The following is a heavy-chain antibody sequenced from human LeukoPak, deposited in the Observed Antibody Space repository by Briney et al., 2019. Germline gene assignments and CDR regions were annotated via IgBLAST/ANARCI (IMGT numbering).Heavy chain of an antibody. CDR1: GYTFTSYG. Sequence: GASVKVSCKASGYTFTSYGISWVRQAPGQGLEWMGWISAYNGNTNYAQKLQGRVTMTTDTSTSTAYMELRSLRPEDTAVYYCAKGITMIVVVTEYFQHWGQGTLVTVSS. CDR2: ISAYNGNT. CDR3: AKGITMIVVVTEYFQH. V-gene: IGHV1-18*01. D-gene: IGHD3-22*01. J-gene: IGHJ1*01.